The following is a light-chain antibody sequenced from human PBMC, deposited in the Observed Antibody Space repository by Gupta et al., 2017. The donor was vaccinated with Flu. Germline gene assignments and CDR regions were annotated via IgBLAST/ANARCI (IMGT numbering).Light chain of an antibody. CDR2: GNS. Sequence: SSNIGAGYDVHWYQQFPGTAPKVLIYGNSNRPSGLPDRFSGSKSGTSASLAITGLQAEDEADYYCQSYDSSLSGWVFGGGTKLTVL. V-gene: IGLV1-40*01. CDR3: QSYDSSLSGWV. J-gene: IGLJ3*02. CDR1: SSNIGAGYD.